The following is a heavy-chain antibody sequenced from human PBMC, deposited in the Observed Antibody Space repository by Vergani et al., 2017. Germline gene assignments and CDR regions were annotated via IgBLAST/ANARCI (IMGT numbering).Heavy chain of an antibody. J-gene: IGHJ4*02. V-gene: IGHV1-18*03. CDR2: ISADNGNT. CDR3: ARVVDGDIYFDY. Sequence: QVQLVQSGAEVKKPGASVKVSCKASGYTFTSYGISWVRQAPGEGLEWRGWISADNGNTNYAQKREGRVTMPTDTSTSTAYMELRSLRADDMAVYYCARVVDGDIYFDYGGQGSRVTVSS. D-gene: IGHD4-17*01. CDR1: GYTFTSYG.